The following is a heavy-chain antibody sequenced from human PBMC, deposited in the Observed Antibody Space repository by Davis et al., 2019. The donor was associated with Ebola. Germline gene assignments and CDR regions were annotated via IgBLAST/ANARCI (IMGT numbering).Heavy chain of an antibody. CDR1: GFTFSSYG. CDR3: AKQWLVLELKDY. V-gene: IGHV3-30*18. J-gene: IGHJ4*02. CDR2: ISYDGSNK. Sequence: GESLKISCTVSGFTFSSYGMHWVRQAPGKGLEWVAVISYDGSNKYYADSVKGRFTISRDNSKNTLYLQMNSLRAEDTAVYYCAKQWLVLELKDYWGQGTLVTVSS. D-gene: IGHD6-19*01.